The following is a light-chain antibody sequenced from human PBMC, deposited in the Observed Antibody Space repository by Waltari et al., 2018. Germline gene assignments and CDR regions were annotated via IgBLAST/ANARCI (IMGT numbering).Light chain of an antibody. V-gene: IGKV4-1*01. CDR1: RSILSSANNNNY. Sequence: DIVMTQSPDSLAMSLGERATINCRSSRSILSSANNNNYLGWYQKKPGRPPKLLFYWASTRQSVVPDRFSASGSGTDFSLTISSLQAEDVAVYYCQEYYTIPPWAFGQGTKVEIK. J-gene: IGKJ1*01. CDR3: QEYYTIPPWA. CDR2: WAS.